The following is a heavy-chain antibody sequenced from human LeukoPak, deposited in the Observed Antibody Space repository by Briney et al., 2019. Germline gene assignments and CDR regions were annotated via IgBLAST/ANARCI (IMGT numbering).Heavy chain of an antibody. V-gene: IGHV4-59*01. CDR2: IYYSGST. CDR1: GGSISSYY. Sequence: PSETLSLTCTVSGGSISSYYWSWIRQPPGKGLEWIGYIYYSGSTNYNPSLKSRVTTSVDTSKNQFSLKLSSVTAADTAVYYCARDTPYYYDSSGYYYYYYMDVWGKGTTVTVSS. CDR3: ARDTPYYYDSSGYYYYYYMDV. J-gene: IGHJ6*03. D-gene: IGHD3-22*01.